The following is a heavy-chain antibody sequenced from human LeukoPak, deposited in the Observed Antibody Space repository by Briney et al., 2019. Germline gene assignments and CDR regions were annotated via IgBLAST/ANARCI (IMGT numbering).Heavy chain of an antibody. D-gene: IGHD6-13*01. V-gene: IGHV3-21*01. CDR3: ARVITDTNSWYGSDY. CDR1: GFTFSSYS. CDR2: ISSSSTYI. J-gene: IGHJ4*02. Sequence: GSLRLSCVASGFTFSSYSRNWVRQAPGKGLEWVSSISSSSTYIYYADSVKGRFTISRDNAKNSLSLQMNSLRAEDTAVYYCARVITDTNSWYGSDYWGQGMLVTVSS.